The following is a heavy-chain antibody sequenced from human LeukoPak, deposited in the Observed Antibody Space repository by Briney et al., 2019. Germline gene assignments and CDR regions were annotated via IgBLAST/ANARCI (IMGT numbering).Heavy chain of an antibody. J-gene: IGHJ4*02. Sequence: SETLSLTCTVSGGSISSYYWGWIRQPPGKGLEWIGNIFYTGTTFYKPSLKSRVTMSVDTSKNHFSLNLSSVTAADTAVYYCARAVRWFGELSQIDYWGQGTLVTVSS. CDR1: GGSISSYY. D-gene: IGHD3-10*01. CDR2: IFYTGTT. CDR3: ARAVRWFGELSQIDY. V-gene: IGHV4-39*07.